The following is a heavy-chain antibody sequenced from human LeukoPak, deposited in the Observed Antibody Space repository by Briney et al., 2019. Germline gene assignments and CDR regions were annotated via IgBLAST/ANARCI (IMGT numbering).Heavy chain of an antibody. CDR2: IRHDGSNK. CDR1: GFTFSSYG. CDR3: ANRRVGVVPDFDY. D-gene: IGHD3-3*01. V-gene: IGHV3-30*02. Sequence: GGSLRLSCAASGFTFSSYGMHWVRQAPGKGLEWVAFIRHDGSNKYYADSVKGRFTISRDNSKNTLYLQMNSLRAEDTAVYYCANRRVGVVPDFDYWGQGTLVTVSS. J-gene: IGHJ4*02.